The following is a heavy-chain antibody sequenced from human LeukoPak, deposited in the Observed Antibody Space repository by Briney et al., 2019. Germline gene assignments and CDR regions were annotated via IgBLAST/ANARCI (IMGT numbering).Heavy chain of an antibody. D-gene: IGHD2-2*01. CDR2: IKQDGSEK. Sequence: QSGGSLRLSCAASGFTFSSYWMSWVRQAPGKGLEWVANIKQDGSEKYYVDSVKGRFTISRDNAKNSLYLQMNSLRAEDTAVYYCARDDEYCSSTSCYPNNWFDPWGQGTLVTVSS. V-gene: IGHV3-7*01. J-gene: IGHJ5*02. CDR1: GFTFSSYW. CDR3: ARDDEYCSSTSCYPNNWFDP.